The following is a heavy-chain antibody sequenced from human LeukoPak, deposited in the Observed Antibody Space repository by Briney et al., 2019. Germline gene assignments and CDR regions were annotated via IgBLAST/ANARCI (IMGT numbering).Heavy chain of an antibody. Sequence: SETLSLTCAVYGGSFSGYYWSWIRQPPGKGLEWIGEINHSGSTNYNPSLKSRVTISVDTSKNQFSLKLSSVTAADTAVYYCAREGGRTGIAAAGTYYWGQGTLVTVSS. J-gene: IGHJ4*02. V-gene: IGHV4-34*01. CDR3: AREGGRTGIAAAGTYY. CDR2: INHSGST. D-gene: IGHD6-13*01. CDR1: GGSFSGYY.